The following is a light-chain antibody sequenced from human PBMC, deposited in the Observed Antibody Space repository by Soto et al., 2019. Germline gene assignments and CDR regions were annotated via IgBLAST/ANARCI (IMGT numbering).Light chain of an antibody. Sequence: QLVLTQSPSASASLGASVKLTCTLSSGHSSYAIAWHQQQPEKGPRYLMKLNSDGSHSKGDGIPDRFSGSSSAAERYLTISSPQSEDEADYYCQTWGTGHVVFGGGTKLTVL. V-gene: IGLV4-69*01. CDR3: QTWGTGHVV. CDR1: SGHSSYA. CDR2: LNSDGSH. J-gene: IGLJ2*01.